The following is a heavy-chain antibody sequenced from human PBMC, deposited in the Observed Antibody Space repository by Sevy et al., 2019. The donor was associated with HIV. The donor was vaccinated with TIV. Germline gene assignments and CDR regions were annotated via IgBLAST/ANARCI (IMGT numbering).Heavy chain of an antibody. CDR1: GFTFSSYS. J-gene: IGHJ4*02. D-gene: IGHD3-16*02. Sequence: GGCLRLSCAASGFTFSSYSMNWVRQAPGKGLEWVSYISSSSSTLYYADSVKGRFTISRDNAKNSLYLQMNSLRDEDTAVYYCARENDYVWGSYLPPFDYWGQGTLVSVSS. CDR3: ARENDYVWGSYLPPFDY. V-gene: IGHV3-48*02. CDR2: ISSSSSTL.